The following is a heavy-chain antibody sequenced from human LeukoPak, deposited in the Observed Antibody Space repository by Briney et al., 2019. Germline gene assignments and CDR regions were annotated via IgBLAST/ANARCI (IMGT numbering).Heavy chain of an antibody. CDR3: ARLTMVRGVASFDY. CDR1: GFTFSSYS. Sequence: PGGSLRLSCAASGFTFSSYSMNWVRQAPGKGLEWISYISSSSTATIYYADSVKGRFTISRDNAKNSLYLQMNTLRAEDTAVYYCARLTMVRGVASFDYWGQGTLVTVSS. CDR2: ISSSSTATI. V-gene: IGHV3-48*04. J-gene: IGHJ4*02. D-gene: IGHD3-10*01.